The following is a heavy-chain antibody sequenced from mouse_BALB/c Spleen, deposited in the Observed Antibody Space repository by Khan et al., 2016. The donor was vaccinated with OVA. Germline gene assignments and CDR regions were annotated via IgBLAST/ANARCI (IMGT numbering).Heavy chain of an antibody. CDR1: GYLFTDYT. D-gene: IGHD1-2*01. V-gene: IGHV1-18*01. CDR2: INPYNGDT. CDR3: ARSGYGGLAY. Sequence: EVQLQQSGPELVKPGASMKISCKASGYLFTDYTMNWVKQSHGKNLEWIGLINPYNGDTNYNQKFRGKATFTVDKSSSTASMELLSLTSEDSAVYYGARSGYGGLAYWGQGTLVTVSA. J-gene: IGHJ3*01.